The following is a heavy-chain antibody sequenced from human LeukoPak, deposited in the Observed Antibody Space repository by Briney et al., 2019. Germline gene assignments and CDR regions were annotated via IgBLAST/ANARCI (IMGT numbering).Heavy chain of an antibody. CDR1: GFTFSSYS. V-gene: IGHV3-15*01. CDR2: VRLRSDGGTT. Sequence: GGSLRLSCAASGFTFSSYSMNWVRQAPGKGLEWVGHVRLRSDGGTTDYAAPVKGRLTISNDDSTSYLLMNSLKTEDTALYYCTTGYASAWYGSGEGTMVTVSS. D-gene: IGHD6-19*01. CDR3: TTGYASAWYG. J-gene: IGHJ3*01.